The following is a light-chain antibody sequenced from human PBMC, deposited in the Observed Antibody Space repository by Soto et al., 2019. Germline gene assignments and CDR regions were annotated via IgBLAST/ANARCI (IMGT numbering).Light chain of an antibody. CDR3: QQYGSAPPYT. J-gene: IGKJ2*01. CDR1: QSVSSSY. CDR2: GAS. V-gene: IGKV3-20*01. Sequence: EIVLTQSPGTLSLSPGERATLSCRASQSVSSSYLAWYQQKPGQAPRPLIYGASSRATGIPDRFGGSGSGTNFTITISRREPEDFAVYYCQQYGSAPPYTFGQGTKLEIK.